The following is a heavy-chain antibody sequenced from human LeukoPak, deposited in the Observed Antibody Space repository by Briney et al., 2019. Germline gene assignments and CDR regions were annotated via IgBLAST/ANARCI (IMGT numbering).Heavy chain of an antibody. D-gene: IGHD2-2*01. Sequence: GASVKVSCKVSGYTLTELSMHWVRQAPGKGLEWMGGFDPEDGETIYAQKFQGRVTMTEDTSTDTAYMELSSLRSEDTAVYYCATLKGGGYCSSTSCYGWFDPWGQGTLVTVSS. V-gene: IGHV1-24*01. CDR3: ATLKGGGYCSSTSCYGWFDP. J-gene: IGHJ5*02. CDR1: GYTLTELS. CDR2: FDPEDGET.